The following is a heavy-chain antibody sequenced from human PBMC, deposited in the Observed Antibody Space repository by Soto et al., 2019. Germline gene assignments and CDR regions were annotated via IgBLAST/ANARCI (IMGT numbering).Heavy chain of an antibody. CDR3: ARDIYCSGGSCYTRAFVI. Sequence: EVQLVESGGGLVQPGGSLRLSCAASGFTFSSYSMNWVRQAPGKGLEWVSYISSSSSTIYYADSVKGRFTISRDNAKNSLYLQMNSLRAEDTAVYYCARDIYCSGGSCYTRAFVIWGQGTMVTVSS. J-gene: IGHJ3*02. V-gene: IGHV3-48*01. CDR2: ISSSSSTI. D-gene: IGHD2-15*01. CDR1: GFTFSSYS.